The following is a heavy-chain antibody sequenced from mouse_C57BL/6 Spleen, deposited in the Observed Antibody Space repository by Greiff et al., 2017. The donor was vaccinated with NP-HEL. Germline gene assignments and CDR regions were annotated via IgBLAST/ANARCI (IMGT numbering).Heavy chain of an antibody. CDR1: GFTFSSYA. Sequence: EVKLMESGEGLVKPGGSLKLSCAASGFTFSSYAMSWVRQTPEKRLEWVAYISSGGDYIYYADTVKGRFTISRDKARNTLYLQMSSLKSEDTAMYYCTRVLHYYGSSYGYFDVWGTGTTVTVSS. D-gene: IGHD1-1*01. CDR2: ISSGGDYI. CDR3: TRVLHYYGSSYGYFDV. V-gene: IGHV5-9-1*02. J-gene: IGHJ1*03.